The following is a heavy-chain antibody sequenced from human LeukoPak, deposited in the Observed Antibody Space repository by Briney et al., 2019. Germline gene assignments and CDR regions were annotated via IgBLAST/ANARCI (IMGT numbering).Heavy chain of an antibody. CDR3: VAYLDAFDI. V-gene: IGHV3-21*01. CDR1: GLNFNIYT. Sequence: GGSLRLSCAASGLNFNIYTMNWVRQAPGKGLEWVSSINTRSSHIYYADSVKGRFTISRDNPKNSLYLHMNSLRAEDTAVYYCVAYLDAFDIWGHGAMVTVSS. CDR2: INTRSSHI. D-gene: IGHD2-2*01. J-gene: IGHJ3*02.